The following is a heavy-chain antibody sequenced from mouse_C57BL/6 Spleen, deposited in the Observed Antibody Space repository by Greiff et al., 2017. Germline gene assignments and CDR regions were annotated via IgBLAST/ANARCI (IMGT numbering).Heavy chain of an antibody. D-gene: IGHD3-2*02. CDR2: IDPSDSYT. Sequence: QVQLQQPGAELVRPGSSVQLSCKASGYTFTSYWMHWVKQRPGQGLEWIGVIDPSDSYTNYTQKFKGKATITVDTSSSTAYMQRSSLTSEDTAVYYGTREGVGYFAYWGQGTMVTVSA. V-gene: IGHV1-59*01. CDR3: TREGVGYFAY. CDR1: GYTFTSYW. J-gene: IGHJ3*01.